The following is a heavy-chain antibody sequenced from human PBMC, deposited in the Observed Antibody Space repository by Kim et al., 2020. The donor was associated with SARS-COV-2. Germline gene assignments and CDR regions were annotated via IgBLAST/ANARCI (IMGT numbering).Heavy chain of an antibody. Sequence: YSPSFQGQVTISADKSISTAYLQWSSLEASDTAMYYCARVIVGAPGWFDPWGQGTLVTVSS. J-gene: IGHJ5*02. CDR3: ARVIVGAPGWFDP. D-gene: IGHD1-26*01. V-gene: IGHV5-51*01.